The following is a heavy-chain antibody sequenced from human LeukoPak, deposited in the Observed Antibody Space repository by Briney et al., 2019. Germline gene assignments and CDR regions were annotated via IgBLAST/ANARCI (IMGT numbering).Heavy chain of an antibody. J-gene: IGHJ4*02. Sequence: GGSLRLSCAASGFTFSSYAMSGVGQAPGGGGEGVAGISGSGGRTYYADSVKGRFTISRDNSNNTLYLQMDTLRAEDTAVYYCANHLSMSPRPIDYWGQGTLVTVSS. CDR3: ANHLSMSPRPIDY. CDR1: GFTFSSYA. CDR2: ISGSGGRT. V-gene: IGHV3-23*01.